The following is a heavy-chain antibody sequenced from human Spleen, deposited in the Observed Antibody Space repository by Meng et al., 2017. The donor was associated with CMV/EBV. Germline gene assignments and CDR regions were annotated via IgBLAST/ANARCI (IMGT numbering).Heavy chain of an antibody. V-gene: IGHV3-23*01. CDR1: GFTFSSYA. CDR2: ITASGGST. CDR3: AKGSASSRPYYFDF. D-gene: IGHD6-19*01. Sequence: GESLKISCAASGFTFSSYAMSWVRQAPGQGLEWVSPITASGGSTYYADSVKGRFTVSRDNSKNTLYLQLNSLRAEDTAVYYCAKGSASSRPYYFDFWGRGTLVTVSS. J-gene: IGHJ4*02.